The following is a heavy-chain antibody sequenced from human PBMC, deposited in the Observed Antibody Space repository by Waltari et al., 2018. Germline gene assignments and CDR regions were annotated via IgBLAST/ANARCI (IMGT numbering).Heavy chain of an antibody. CDR1: GASISAGSYY. J-gene: IGHJ2*01. Sequence: LQLQESGPGLVKPSETLSLSCNVSGASISAGSYYWGWIRQAPGKGLEWVSSISSSSSYIYYADSVKGRFTISRDNAKNSLYLQMNSLRAEDTAVYYCASPSAAAGSDWYFDLWGRGTLVTVSS. CDR2: ISSSSSYI. D-gene: IGHD6-13*01. V-gene: IGHV3-21*02. CDR3: ASPSAAAGSDWYFDL.